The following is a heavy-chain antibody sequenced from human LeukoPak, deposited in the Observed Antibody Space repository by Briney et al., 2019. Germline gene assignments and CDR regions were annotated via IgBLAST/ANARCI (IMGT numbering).Heavy chain of an antibody. CDR3: AKLRASGSGCSNY. CDR2: ISSGGTST. V-gene: IGHV3-23*01. Sequence: PGGSLRLSCAASGFTFSSYAMNWVRQAPGKGLEWVSGISSGGTSTYFADSVKGRFTISRDNPKNTLYLQMNSLRAEDTAVYYCAKLRASGSGCSNYWGQGTLVTVSS. CDR1: GFTFSSYA. D-gene: IGHD6-19*01. J-gene: IGHJ4*02.